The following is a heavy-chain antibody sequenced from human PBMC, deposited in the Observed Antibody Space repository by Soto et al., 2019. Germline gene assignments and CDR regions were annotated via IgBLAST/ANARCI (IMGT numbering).Heavy chain of an antibody. V-gene: IGHV4-39*01. CDR1: GGSISSSSYC. CDR2: IYYSGST. D-gene: IGHD6-19*01. CDR3: ARHGSGWYSNHDY. Sequence: SETLSLTCTVSGGSISSSSYCWGWIRQPPGKGLEWIGSIYYSGSTYYNPSLKSRVTISVDTSKNQFSLKLSSVTAADTAVYYCARHGSGWYSNHDYWGQGTLVTLSS. J-gene: IGHJ4*02.